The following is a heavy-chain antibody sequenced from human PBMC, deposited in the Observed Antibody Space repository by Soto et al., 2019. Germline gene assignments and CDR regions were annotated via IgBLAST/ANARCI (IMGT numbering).Heavy chain of an antibody. Sequence: GGSLRLSXAASGCTLSNHYMRWLRQAPGKGLEWIGYSSNSGSFTRYADPVKGRFSISRDNAKSSLYLQISSLRGDDPPTYYCVKSGDNYNLLDYWGQGTPVTVS. V-gene: IGHV3-11*06. CDR2: SSNSGSFT. CDR3: VKSGDNYNLLDY. J-gene: IGHJ4*02. D-gene: IGHD1-1*01. CDR1: GCTLSNHY.